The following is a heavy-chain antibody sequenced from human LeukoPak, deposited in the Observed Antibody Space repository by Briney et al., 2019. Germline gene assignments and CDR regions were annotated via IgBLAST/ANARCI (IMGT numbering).Heavy chain of an antibody. J-gene: IGHJ4*02. CDR3: ARERGYSGYDSVDY. CDR2: INPSGGST. D-gene: IGHD5-12*01. CDR1: GYTFTSYY. V-gene: IGHV1-46*01. Sequence: ASVTVSCKASGYTFTSYYMHWVRQAPGQGLEWMGIINPSGGSTSYAQKLQGRVTMTTDTSTSTAYMELRSLRSDDTAVYYCARERGYSGYDSVDYWGQGTLVTVSS.